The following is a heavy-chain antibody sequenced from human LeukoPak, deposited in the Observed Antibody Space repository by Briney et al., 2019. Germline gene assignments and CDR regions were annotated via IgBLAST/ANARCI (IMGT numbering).Heavy chain of an antibody. V-gene: IGHV3-48*03. J-gene: IGHJ4*02. CDR2: ISRSGGTI. CDR3: ARGALWFGESTFDY. Sequence: GGSLRLSCAPSGFTFTGYKMNGVRQAPGKGLEWVSYISRSGGTIYYADSVKGRFTISRDNAKNSLYLQMNSLRAEDTAVYYCARGALWFGESTFDYWGQGTLVTISS. CDR1: GFTFTGYK. D-gene: IGHD3-10*01.